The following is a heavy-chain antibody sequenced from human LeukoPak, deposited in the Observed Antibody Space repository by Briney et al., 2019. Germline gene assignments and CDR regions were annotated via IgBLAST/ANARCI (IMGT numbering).Heavy chain of an antibody. CDR2: IDANNGDT. CDR3: ARDPSSVTFYFFDY. V-gene: IGHV1-2*02. CDR1: GYTFRGNY. D-gene: IGHD4-11*01. J-gene: IGHJ4*02. Sequence: ASVKVSCKASGYTFRGNYIHWLRQAPGQGLEWMGWIDANNGDTKSAQKFQGRVTMSRDTSISTAYMDLSSLSPDDAAVYYCARDPSSVTFYFFDYGGQGALVTVSS.